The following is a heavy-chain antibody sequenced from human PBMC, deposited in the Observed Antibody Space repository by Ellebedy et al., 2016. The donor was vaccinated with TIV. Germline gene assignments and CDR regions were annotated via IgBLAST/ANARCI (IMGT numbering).Heavy chain of an antibody. CDR1: GFTFSSYA. CDR3: AKDRYGDYVVYFDY. CDR2: IGGSGDGT. D-gene: IGHD4-17*01. J-gene: IGHJ4*02. Sequence: GESLKISCAASGFTFSSYAMSWVRQAPGKGLEWVSAIGGSGDGTYYADSVKGRFTLARDNSKNTLSLQMNSLRAEDTAVYFCAKDRYGDYVVYFDYWGQGTLVTVSS. V-gene: IGHV3-23*01.